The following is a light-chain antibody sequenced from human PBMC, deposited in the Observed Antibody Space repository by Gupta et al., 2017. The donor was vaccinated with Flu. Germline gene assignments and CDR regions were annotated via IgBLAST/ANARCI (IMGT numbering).Light chain of an antibody. CDR1: QSVSSNY. J-gene: IGKJ2*03. V-gene: IGKV3-20*01. CDR2: GAS. CDR3: QQYGSSPMYS. Sequence: RAVLSCRASQSVSSNYLIWYQQKPGQPPRLLIYGASSRATGIPDRFSGSGSGTDFTLTISRLEPEDFAVYYCQQYGSSPMYSFGQGTKLDIK.